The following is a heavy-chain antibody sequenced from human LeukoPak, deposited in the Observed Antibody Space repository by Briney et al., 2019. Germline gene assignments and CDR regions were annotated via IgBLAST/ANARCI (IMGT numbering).Heavy chain of an antibody. CDR1: GYTFTSHG. V-gene: IGHV1-18*01. J-gene: IGHJ4*02. CDR3: ARDRPVMITFGGVIIAAY. CDR2: VSGYNGNT. D-gene: IGHD3-16*02. Sequence: ASVKVSCKASGYTFTSHGINWLRQAPGQGLGWMGWVSGYNGNTDYAQKFQGRVTMTTDRSTNTVYMELRSLRSDDTAVYYCARDRPVMITFGGVIIAAYWGQGTLVSVSS.